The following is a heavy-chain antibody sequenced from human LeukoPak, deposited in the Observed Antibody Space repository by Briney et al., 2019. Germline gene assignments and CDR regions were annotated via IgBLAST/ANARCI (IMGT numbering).Heavy chain of an antibody. V-gene: IGHV4-34*01. CDR3: ARGPPYYYDSRRYFDY. J-gene: IGHJ4*02. CDR1: GGSFNGYY. D-gene: IGHD3-22*01. CDR2: INHSGST. Sequence: PSETLSLTCAVYGGSFNGYYWSWIRQPPGKGLEWIGEINHSGSTNYNPSLKSRVTISVDTSKNQFSLKLSSVTAADTAVYYCARGPPYYYDSRRYFDYWGQGTLVTVSS.